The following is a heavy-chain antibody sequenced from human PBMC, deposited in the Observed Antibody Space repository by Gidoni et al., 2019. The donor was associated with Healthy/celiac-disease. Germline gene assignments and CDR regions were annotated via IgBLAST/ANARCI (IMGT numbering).Heavy chain of an antibody. D-gene: IGHD6-19*01. CDR2: IYYSGST. Sequence: QLQLQESGPGLVKPSETLSLTCTVSGGYISSNSYYWGWIRQPTGKGLEWIGSIYYSGSTYYNPSLKSLVTISVDTSKNQFSLKLSSVTAADTAVYYCARHAWYSSGWYGPFDYWGQGTLVTVSS. V-gene: IGHV4-39*01. CDR1: GGYISSNSYY. J-gene: IGHJ4*02. CDR3: ARHAWYSSGWYGPFDY.